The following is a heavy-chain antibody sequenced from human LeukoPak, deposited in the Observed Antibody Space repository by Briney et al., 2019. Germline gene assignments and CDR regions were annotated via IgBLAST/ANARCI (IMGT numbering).Heavy chain of an antibody. V-gene: IGHV3-33*01. J-gene: IGHJ4*02. CDR2: IWYDGSNK. Sequence: GGSLRLSCAASGFTFSSYGMHWVRQAPGKGLEWVAVIWYDGSNKYYADSVKGRFTISRDNSKNTLYLQMNSLRAEDTAVYYCARNSFWDYGDYVGYFDYWGRGTLVTVSS. CDR3: ARNSFWDYGDYVGYFDY. D-gene: IGHD4-17*01. CDR1: GFTFSSYG.